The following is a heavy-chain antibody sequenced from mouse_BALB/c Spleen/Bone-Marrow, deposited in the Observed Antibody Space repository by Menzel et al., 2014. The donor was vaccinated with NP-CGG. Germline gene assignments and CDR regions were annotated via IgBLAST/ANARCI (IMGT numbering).Heavy chain of an antibody. V-gene: IGHV4-1*02. CDR1: GFDFSTYW. Sequence: DVMLVESGGGLVQPGGSLKLSCAASGFDFSTYWMSWVRQAPGKGLEWIGEINPDSSTINYTPSLKDKFIISRDNAKNTLYLQMSKVRSEDTALYYCARPPLYYDYAWFAYWGQGTLVTVSA. D-gene: IGHD2-4*01. J-gene: IGHJ3*01. CDR2: INPDSSTI. CDR3: ARPPLYYDYAWFAY.